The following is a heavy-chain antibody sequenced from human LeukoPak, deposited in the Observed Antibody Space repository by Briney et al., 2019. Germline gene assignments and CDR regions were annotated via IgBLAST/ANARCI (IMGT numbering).Heavy chain of an antibody. Sequence: SETLSLTCTVSGGSISSYYWSWIRQPPGKGLEWIGYIYYSGSTNYNPSLKSRVTISVDTSKNQFSLKLSSVTAADTAVYYCSSSIAVARFDYWGQGTLVTVSS. CDR1: GGSISSYY. J-gene: IGHJ4*02. V-gene: IGHV4-59*01. D-gene: IGHD6-19*01. CDR2: IYYSGST. CDR3: SSSIAVARFDY.